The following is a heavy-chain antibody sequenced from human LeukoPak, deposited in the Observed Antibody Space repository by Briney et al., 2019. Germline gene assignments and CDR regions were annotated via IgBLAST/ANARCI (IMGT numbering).Heavy chain of an antibody. J-gene: IGHJ4*02. D-gene: IGHD4-23*01. CDR2: IYYSGTT. CDR3: ARNANTVAPGY. Sequence: SETLSLTCTVSGGSISSYYWSWIRQPPGKGLEWIGYIYYSGTTNYNPSLKSRVTISVDTSKNQFSLKLSSVTAADTAVYYCARNANTVAPGYWGQGTLVTVSS. CDR1: GGSISSYY. V-gene: IGHV4-59*12.